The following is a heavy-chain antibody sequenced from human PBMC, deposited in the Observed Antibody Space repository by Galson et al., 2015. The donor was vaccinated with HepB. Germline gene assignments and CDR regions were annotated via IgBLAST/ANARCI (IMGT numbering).Heavy chain of an antibody. Sequence: SLRLSCAASGFTFSSYNMNWVRQAPEKGLEWVSSISFSSTNIFYADSVKGRFTISRDNSKKSLFLQMNSLRAEDTAVYYCARGPTRTHDYWGQGALVTVSS. J-gene: IGHJ4*02. V-gene: IGHV3-21*01. CDR2: ISFSSTNI. D-gene: IGHD4-11*01. CDR1: GFTFSSYN. CDR3: ARGPTRTHDY.